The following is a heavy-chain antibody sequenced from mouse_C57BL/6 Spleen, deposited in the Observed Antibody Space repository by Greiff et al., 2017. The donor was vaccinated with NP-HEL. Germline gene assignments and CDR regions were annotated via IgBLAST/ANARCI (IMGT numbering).Heavy chain of an antibody. J-gene: IGHJ2*01. CDR2: IYPGSGNT. D-gene: IGHD4-1*01. Sequence: VQLQESGPELVKPGASVKISCKASGYSFTSYYIHWVKQRPGQGLEWIGWIYPGSGNTKYNEKFKGKATLTADTSSSTAYMQRSSLTSEDSAVYYCACLTGNYFDYWGQGTTLTVAS. CDR1: GYSFTSYY. V-gene: IGHV1-66*01. CDR3: ACLTGNYFDY.